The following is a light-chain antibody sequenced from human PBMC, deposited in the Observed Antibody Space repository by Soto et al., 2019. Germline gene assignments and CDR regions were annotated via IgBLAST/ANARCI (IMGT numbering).Light chain of an antibody. Sequence: QSVLTQPPSASGSPGQSVTISCTGTSSDVGGYNYVSWFQQHPGKAPKLMIYEVNKRPSGVPDRFSGSKSGNTASLTVSGLQAEDEADYYCRSYAGSNKVFGTGTKVTVL. CDR2: EVN. V-gene: IGLV2-8*01. CDR3: RSYAGSNKV. CDR1: SSDVGGYNY. J-gene: IGLJ1*01.